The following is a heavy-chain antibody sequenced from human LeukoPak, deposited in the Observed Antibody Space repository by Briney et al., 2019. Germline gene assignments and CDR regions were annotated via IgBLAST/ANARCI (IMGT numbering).Heavy chain of an antibody. D-gene: IGHD6-13*01. Sequence: GGSLRHSCAASGFTFSTYWMHWVRQAPGKGLVWVSRTNSDGSRTIYADSVKGRFTISRDNAKNTLYLQMNSLRAEDTAVYYCARGTIAAAGYYYFDYWGQGTQVTVSS. V-gene: IGHV3-74*01. CDR3: ARGTIAAAGYYYFDY. J-gene: IGHJ4*02. CDR1: GFTFSTYW. CDR2: TNSDGSRT.